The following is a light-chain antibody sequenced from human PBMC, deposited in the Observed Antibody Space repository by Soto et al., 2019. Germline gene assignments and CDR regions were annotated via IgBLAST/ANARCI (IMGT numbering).Light chain of an antibody. CDR3: LQNNSYPVT. Sequence: DIPLTQSPSFLSASVGDRVTITCRASQGISSYLAWYQQKPGKAPKRLIYTASSLQSGVPPRFRGSGSETEFTLTISSLQPEDFATYYCLQNNSYPVTFGQGTKVDI. CDR2: TAS. CDR1: QGISSY. J-gene: IGKJ1*01. V-gene: IGKV1-9*01.